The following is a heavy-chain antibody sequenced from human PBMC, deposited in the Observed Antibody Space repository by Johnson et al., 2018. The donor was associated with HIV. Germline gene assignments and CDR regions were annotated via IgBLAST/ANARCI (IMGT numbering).Heavy chain of an antibody. V-gene: IGHV3-30*02. CDR2: IRYDGSNK. D-gene: IGHD3-10*01. Sequence: QMLLVESGGGVVQQGGSLRLSCAASGFTFSSYGMHWVRQAPGQGLEWVAFIRYDGSNKYYADSVKGRFTISRDNSKNTLNLQMNSLRPEDTAGYYCAKGMGLSIGELSDAFHFWGLGTVVTVSS. CDR3: AKGMGLSIGELSDAFHF. CDR1: GFTFSSYG. J-gene: IGHJ3*01.